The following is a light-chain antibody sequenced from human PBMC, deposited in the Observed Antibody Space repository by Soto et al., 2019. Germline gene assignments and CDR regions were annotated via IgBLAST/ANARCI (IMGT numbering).Light chain of an antibody. Sequence: EIVLTQSPGTLSLSPGERATLSCRASQRVSNKLAWYRQTPGQAPRLLIYGASTRATDTPARFSASGSGTDFTLTISRVEPADFAVYYCQQYGSSFATFGQGTQV. CDR2: GAS. CDR1: QRVSNK. CDR3: QQYGSSFAT. V-gene: IGKV3-20*01. J-gene: IGKJ1*01.